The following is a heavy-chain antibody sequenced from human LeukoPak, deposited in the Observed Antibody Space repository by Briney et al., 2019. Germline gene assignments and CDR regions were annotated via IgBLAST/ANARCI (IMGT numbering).Heavy chain of an antibody. J-gene: IGHJ4*02. D-gene: IGHD3-10*01. CDR3: ARGGYGSGSYYPYFDY. CDR2: IYHSGRT. CDR1: GGSLSSGGYS. V-gene: IGHV4-30-2*01. Sequence: SETLSLTCAVSGGSLSSGGYSWSWIRRPPGKGLEWIAYIYHSGRTYYNPSLKSRVTISVDRSKNQFSLKLSSVTAADTAVYYCARGGYGSGSYYPYFDYCGQGTLVTV.